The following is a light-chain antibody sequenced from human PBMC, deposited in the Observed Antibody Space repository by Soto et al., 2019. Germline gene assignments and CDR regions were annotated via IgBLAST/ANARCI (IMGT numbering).Light chain of an antibody. Sequence: QSALTQPASVSGSPGQSITISCTGTSSDVGGYNYVSWYQQQPGKAPKLLIYEVSNRPSGVSNRFSGSKSGNTASLTISGLQAEDEADYYCSSYTRNSYVFGTGTKVTVL. J-gene: IGLJ1*01. CDR3: SSYTRNSYV. CDR1: SSDVGGYNY. CDR2: EVS. V-gene: IGLV2-14*01.